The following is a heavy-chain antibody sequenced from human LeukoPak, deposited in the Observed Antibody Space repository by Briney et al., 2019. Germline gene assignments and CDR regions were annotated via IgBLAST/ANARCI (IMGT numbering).Heavy chain of an antibody. CDR3: AKDFTVIVYYYYMDV. CDR1: GFTFSSYG. D-gene: IGHD2-21*01. Sequence: QAGGSLRLSCAASGFTFSSYGMHWVRQAPGKGLEWVAFIRYDGSNKYCADSVKGRFTISRDNSKNTLYLQMNSLRAEDTAVYYCAKDFTVIVYYYYMDVWGKGTTVTVSS. V-gene: IGHV3-30*02. CDR2: IRYDGSNK. J-gene: IGHJ6*03.